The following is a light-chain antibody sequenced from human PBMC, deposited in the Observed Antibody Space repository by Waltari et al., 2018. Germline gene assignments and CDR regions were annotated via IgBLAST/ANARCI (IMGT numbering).Light chain of an antibody. CDR1: QSVSSN. V-gene: IGKV3-15*01. CDR3: QQYNRWPPIT. CDR2: DAS. Sequence: EIVMTQSPATLSVSPGETATFSCRARQSVSSNVAWYQKKPGHAPRLLIYDASTRATSIPAKFRGSESETEFTLTISSPQSADFAVYYCQQYNRWPPITVGHGTRLEIK. J-gene: IGKJ5*01.